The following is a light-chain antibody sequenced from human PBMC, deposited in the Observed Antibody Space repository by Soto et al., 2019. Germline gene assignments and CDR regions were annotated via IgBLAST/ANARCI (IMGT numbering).Light chain of an antibody. J-gene: IGLJ2*01. CDR1: SSNIGAGYD. CDR2: GNS. Sequence: QSVLTQPPSVSGAPGQRVTISCTGSSSNIGAGYDVHWYQQLPGTAPKLLIYGNSNRPSGVPDRFSGPKSGTSASLAITGLQAEDEADYYCQSYDSSLSGQGVFGGGTKLTVL. V-gene: IGLV1-40*01. CDR3: QSYDSSLSGQGV.